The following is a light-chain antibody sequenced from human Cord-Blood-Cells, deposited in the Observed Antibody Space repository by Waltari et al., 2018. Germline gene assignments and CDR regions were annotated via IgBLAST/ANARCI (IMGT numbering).Light chain of an antibody. CDR2: EGS. J-gene: IGLJ3*02. CDR1: RSDVGSYNL. V-gene: IGLV2-23*01. CDR3: CSYAGSSTWV. Sequence: QAARTQPASVSGSPGQSITISCTGTRSDVGSYNLVSWYQQHPGKAPKLRIYEGSKRPSGVSNRFSGSKSGNTASLTISGLQAEDEADYYCCSYAGSSTWVFGGGTKLTVL.